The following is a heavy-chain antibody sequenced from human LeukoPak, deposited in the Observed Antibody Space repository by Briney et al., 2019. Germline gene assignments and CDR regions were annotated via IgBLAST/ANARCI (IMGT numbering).Heavy chain of an antibody. D-gene: IGHD3-10*01. CDR3: AGGPSYGSRSDYFDY. V-gene: IGHV3-7*04. CDR1: GFSLSKNW. CDR2: IKEDEDKR. Sequence: GGSLRLSCATSGFSLSKNWMSWVRQAPGKGLEWVASIKEDEDKRDYVNSVKGRFTVSGDNAKSSLYLQMNSLRVDDTAVYFCAGGPSYGSRSDYFDYWGQGTLVTVSS. J-gene: IGHJ4*02.